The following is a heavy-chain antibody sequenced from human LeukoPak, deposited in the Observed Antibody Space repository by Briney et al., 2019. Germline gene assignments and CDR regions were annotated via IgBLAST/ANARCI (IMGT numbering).Heavy chain of an antibody. Sequence: SQTLSLTCTVSGGSISSYYWTWIRQPAGKGLEYLGRIHASGSTYYNPSLNSRVAISIDTSKNQFSLKVSSVAAADTAVYYCARDLGYGYYFYYYLDVWGKGTTVTVSS. CDR3: ARDLGYGYYFYYYLDV. CDR2: IHASGST. CDR1: GGSISSYY. J-gene: IGHJ6*03. V-gene: IGHV4-61*02. D-gene: IGHD5-18*01.